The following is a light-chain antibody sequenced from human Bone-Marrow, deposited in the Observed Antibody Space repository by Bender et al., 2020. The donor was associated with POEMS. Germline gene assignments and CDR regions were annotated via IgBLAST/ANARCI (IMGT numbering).Light chain of an antibody. Sequence: SYVLTQPPSVSEAPGKTARITCGGDNIETKPVYWYQQRPGQAPMLVLYDNSDRPSGIPERFSGSYSGNTATLTISGTQAMDEADYYCQAWDSNTLFVFGTGTKVTVL. CDR1: NIETKP. CDR2: DNS. V-gene: IGLV3-21*03. CDR3: QAWDSNTLFV. J-gene: IGLJ1*01.